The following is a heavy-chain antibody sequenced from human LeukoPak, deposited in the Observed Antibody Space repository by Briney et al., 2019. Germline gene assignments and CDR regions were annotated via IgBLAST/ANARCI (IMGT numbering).Heavy chain of an antibody. J-gene: IGHJ5*02. CDR1: GYTFTPYD. CDR3: ARNPYGTGQFDP. V-gene: IGHV1-8*01. Sequence: ASVKVSCKASGYTFTPYDINWVRQATGRGLEWMGWMSPNNGKTGYAQKFQGRVTMTRDTSINTAYMELSSLTSEDTAVYYCARNPYGTGQFDPWGQGILVTVSS. CDR2: MSPNNGKT. D-gene: IGHD2-8*02.